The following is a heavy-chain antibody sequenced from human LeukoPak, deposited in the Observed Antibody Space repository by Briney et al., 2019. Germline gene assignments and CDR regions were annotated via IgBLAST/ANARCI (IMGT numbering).Heavy chain of an antibody. V-gene: IGHV4-34*01. CDR3: ARAPSGY. CDR2: IDHSGST. Sequence: SETLSLTCAVYGGSFSGYYWSWIRQPPGKGLEWIGEIDHSGSTNYNPSLKSRVTISVDTSKNQFSLKLSSVTAADTAVYYCARAPSGYWGQGTLVTVSS. D-gene: IGHD3-10*01. J-gene: IGHJ4*02. CDR1: GGSFSGYY.